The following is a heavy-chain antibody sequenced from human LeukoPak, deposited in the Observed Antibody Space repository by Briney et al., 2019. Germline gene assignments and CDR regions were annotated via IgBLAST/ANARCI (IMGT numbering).Heavy chain of an antibody. CDR2: IIPIFGTA. D-gene: IGHD3-10*01. J-gene: IGHJ4*02. Sequence: SVKVSCKASGYTFTSYGISWVRQAPGQGLEWMGGIIPIFGTANYAQKFQGRVTITADESTSTAYMELSSLRSEDTAVYYCAGILYGSGSYIFDYWGQGTLVTVSS. CDR1: GYTFTSYG. V-gene: IGHV1-69*13. CDR3: AGILYGSGSYIFDY.